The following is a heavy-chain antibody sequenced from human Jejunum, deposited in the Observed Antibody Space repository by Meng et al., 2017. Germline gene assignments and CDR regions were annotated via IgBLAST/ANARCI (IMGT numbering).Heavy chain of an antibody. CDR1: GYTFPAYY. CDR2: INPASGGT. J-gene: IGHJ5*02. V-gene: IGHV1-2*06. CDR3: ARDIPVTDCSSTNCPGGFDP. Sequence: ASVKVSCKASGYTFPAYYIHWVRQAPGQGLEWMGRINPASGGTKYSQDFLGRVTMTSDTSIRTAYMELTRLTSDDTAVYYCARDIPVTDCSSTNCPGGFDPWGQGTPVTVSS. D-gene: IGHD2-2*01.